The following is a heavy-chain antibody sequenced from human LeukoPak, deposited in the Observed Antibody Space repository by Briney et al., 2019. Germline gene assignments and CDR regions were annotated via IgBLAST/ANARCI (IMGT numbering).Heavy chain of an antibody. Sequence: PGGSLRLSCAASGFTLSNYEMNWARQAPGKGLEWLSYISSSGTTRYYADSVKGRFTISRDNAKNSLYLQMNSLRAEDTALYYCARGRYNWNDPTFMDVWGQGTTVSVSS. CDR1: GFTLSNYE. CDR2: ISSSGTTR. CDR3: ARGRYNWNDPTFMDV. V-gene: IGHV3-48*03. D-gene: IGHD1-1*01. J-gene: IGHJ6*02.